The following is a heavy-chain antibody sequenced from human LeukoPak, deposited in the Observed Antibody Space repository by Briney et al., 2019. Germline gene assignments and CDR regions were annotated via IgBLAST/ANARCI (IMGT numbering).Heavy chain of an antibody. D-gene: IGHD2-2*01. CDR3: ARDLIGYHKFDY. Sequence: SETLSLTCAVYGRTFSGYYWGWIRQPPGKGLEWIGSIYHSGSTYYNPSLKSRVTISVDTSKNQFSLKLSSVTAADTAVYYCARDLIGYHKFDYWGQGTLVTVSS. CDR2: IYHSGST. J-gene: IGHJ4*02. CDR1: GRTFSGYY. V-gene: IGHV4-38-2*02.